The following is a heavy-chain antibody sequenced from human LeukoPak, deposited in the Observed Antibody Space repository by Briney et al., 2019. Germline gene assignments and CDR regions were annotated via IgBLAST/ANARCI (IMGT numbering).Heavy chain of an antibody. V-gene: IGHV3-23*01. CDR1: GFAFSSYA. CDR2: IIGSGGST. CDR3: AKESGTFDY. Sequence: GSLRLSFAASGFAFSSYAMSWVRRAPGKGGEWVSAIIGSGGSTYHSDSVKGRVTISRDNSKNTLYLQMNSLRAEDTAVYYCAKESGTFDYWGQGTLVTVSS. J-gene: IGHJ4*02. D-gene: IGHD3-3*01.